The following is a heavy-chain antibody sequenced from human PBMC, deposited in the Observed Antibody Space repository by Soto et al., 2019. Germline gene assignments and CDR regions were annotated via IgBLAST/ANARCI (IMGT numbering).Heavy chain of an antibody. D-gene: IGHD2-15*01. Sequence: QVQLQESGPGLVKPPETLSLTCTVSGGSMSNYYWSWIRQPAGKGLEWIGRIYTTGSTHYNPSLKSRVTLSIDMSKNQFSLKLSSVAASDTAIYYCATQKSSSAAHSYGMDVWGVGTTVTVSS. CDR1: GGSMSNYY. CDR3: ATQKSSSAAHSYGMDV. V-gene: IGHV4-4*07. J-gene: IGHJ6*04. CDR2: IYTTGST.